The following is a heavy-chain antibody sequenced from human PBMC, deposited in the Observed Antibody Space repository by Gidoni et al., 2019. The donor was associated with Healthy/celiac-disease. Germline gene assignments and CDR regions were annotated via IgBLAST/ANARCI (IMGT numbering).Heavy chain of an antibody. CDR3: ARGIPCSSTSCYAFDY. CDR1: GGTFRSSA. D-gene: IGHD2-2*01. J-gene: IGHJ4*02. V-gene: IGHV1-69*04. CDR2: IIPILGIA. Sequence: QVQLVQSGAEVKKPGSSVKVSCKASGGTFRSSAISWVRQAPGQGLEWMGRIIPILGIANYAQKFQGRVTITADKSTSTAYMELSSLRSEDTAVYYCARGIPCSSTSCYAFDYWGQGTLVTVSS.